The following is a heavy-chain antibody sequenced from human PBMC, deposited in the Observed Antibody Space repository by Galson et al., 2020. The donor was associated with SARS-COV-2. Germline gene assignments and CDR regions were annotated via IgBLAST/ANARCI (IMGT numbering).Heavy chain of an antibody. CDR1: GFSLSTSGVC. CDR3: ARGGRYAFDY. J-gene: IGHJ4*02. Sequence: SGPPLAKPTQTVSLTCTFSGFSLSTSGVCLSWLRQAPGKALEWLAMIDWADDKFYSTSLRTRRSISKDTSNNHVVLTMTNLDPVDTATYCCARGGRYAFDYWGQGTLFTVSS. V-gene: IGHV2-70*12. D-gene: IGHD2-2*01. CDR2: IDWADDK.